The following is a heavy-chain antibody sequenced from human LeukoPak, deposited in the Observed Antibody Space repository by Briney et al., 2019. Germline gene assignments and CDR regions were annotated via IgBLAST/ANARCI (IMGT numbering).Heavy chain of an antibody. J-gene: IGHJ5*02. CDR3: ARGLLYDYVWGSYRYNWFDP. CDR1: GGSIGSYY. D-gene: IGHD3-16*02. Sequence: SETLSLTCNVSGGSIGSYYWSWIRQPPGKGLEWIGEINHSGSTNYNPSLKSRVTISVDTSKNQFSLKLSSVTAADTAVYYCARGLLYDYVWGSYRYNWFDPWGQGTLVTVSS. CDR2: INHSGST. V-gene: IGHV4-34*01.